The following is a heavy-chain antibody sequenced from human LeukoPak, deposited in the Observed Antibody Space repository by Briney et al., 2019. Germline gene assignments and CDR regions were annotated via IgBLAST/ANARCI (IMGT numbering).Heavy chain of an antibody. V-gene: IGHV1-2*06. D-gene: IGHD1-26*01. CDR2: INPNSGGT. CDR3: ARVSEWELLRAFDY. CDR1: GYTFTGYY. Sequence: ASVKVFCKASGYTFTGYYMHWVRQAPGQGLEWMGRINPNSGGTNYAQKFQGRVTMTRDTSISTAYMELSRLRSDDTAVYYCARVSEWELLRAFDYWGQGTLVTVSS. J-gene: IGHJ4*02.